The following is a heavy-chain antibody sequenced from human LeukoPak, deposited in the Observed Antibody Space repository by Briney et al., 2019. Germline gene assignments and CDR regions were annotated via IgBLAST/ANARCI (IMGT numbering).Heavy chain of an antibody. V-gene: IGHV3-23*01. CDR3: ARDWSRLDP. CDR1: GFTFSSYA. CDR2: ISAGGATT. Sequence: GGSLGLSCAASGFTFSSYAMTWVRRAPGKGLEWVSAISAGGATTYYADSVKGRFTFSRDNSMNTLYLQMNSLRAEDTAVYYCARDWSRLDPWGQGTLVTVSS. J-gene: IGHJ5*02.